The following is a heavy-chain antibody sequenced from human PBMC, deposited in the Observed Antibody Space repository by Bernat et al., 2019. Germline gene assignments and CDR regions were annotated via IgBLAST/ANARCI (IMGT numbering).Heavy chain of an antibody. Sequence: EVQLLESGGGLVQPGGSLRLSCAASGFTFSSYAMSWVRQAPGKGLEWVSAISGSGGSTYYADSVKGRFTISIDNSKNTLYLQMNSLRAEDTAVYYCAKPPGGVVATMELDYWGQGTLVTVSS. V-gene: IGHV3-23*01. CDR1: GFTFSSYA. D-gene: IGHD5-12*01. J-gene: IGHJ4*02. CDR3: AKPPGGVVATMELDY. CDR2: ISGSGGST.